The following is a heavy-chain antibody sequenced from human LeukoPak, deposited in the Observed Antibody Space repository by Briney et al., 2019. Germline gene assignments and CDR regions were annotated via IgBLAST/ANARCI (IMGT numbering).Heavy chain of an antibody. CDR2: ISSSGTNI. D-gene: IGHD2-8*02. Sequence: GGSLRLSCAASGFTFSDYYMSWIRQAPGKGLEWVSYISSSGTNIYYADSVKGRFTISRDNAKNSLYLQMNSLRAEDTAVYYCARHAFSGGSQFDYWGQGTLVTVSS. J-gene: IGHJ4*02. V-gene: IGHV3-11*04. CDR3: ARHAFSGGSQFDY. CDR1: GFTFSDYY.